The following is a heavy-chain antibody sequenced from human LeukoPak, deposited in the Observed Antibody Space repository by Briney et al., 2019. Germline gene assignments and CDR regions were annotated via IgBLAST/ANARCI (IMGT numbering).Heavy chain of an antibody. V-gene: IGHV3-21*01. CDR2: ISSSSSYI. Sequence: GGSLRLSCAASGFTFSSYSMNWVRQAPGKGLEWVSSISSSSSYIYYADSVKGRFTISRDNAKNSLYLQMNSLRAEDTAVYYCARVPSYDSSGYEIDYFDYWGQGTLVTVSP. CDR3: ARVPSYDSSGYEIDYFDY. CDR1: GFTFSSYS. J-gene: IGHJ4*02. D-gene: IGHD3-22*01.